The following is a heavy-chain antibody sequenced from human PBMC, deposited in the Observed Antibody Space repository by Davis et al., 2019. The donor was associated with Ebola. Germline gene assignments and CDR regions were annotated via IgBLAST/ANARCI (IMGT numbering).Heavy chain of an antibody. CDR2: IFHNGNT. CDR1: GGSISSGGYS. V-gene: IGHV4-30-2*01. CDR3: ARDRSGWAADDAVDI. D-gene: IGHD3-22*01. J-gene: IGHJ3*02. Sequence: PSETLSLTCAVSGGSISSGGYSWSWIRQPPGKGLEWIGYIFHNGNTYYNLSLESRITISLDRSKNQFSLNLTSVTAADTAVYYCARDRSGWAADDAVDIWGQGTMVTVSS.